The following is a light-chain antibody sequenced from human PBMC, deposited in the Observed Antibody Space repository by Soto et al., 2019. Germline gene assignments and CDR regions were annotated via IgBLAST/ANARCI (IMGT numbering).Light chain of an antibody. CDR3: QQRSNWPRT. CDR2: DAS. J-gene: IGKJ2*01. Sequence: EIVLTQSPATLSLSPVERATLSCRASQSVSSSLGWYQQIPGQAPRLLIYDASNRATGIPARFSGSGSGTDFTLTISSLEPEDFAVYYCQQRSNWPRTFGQGTKLEIK. V-gene: IGKV3-11*01. CDR1: QSVSSS.